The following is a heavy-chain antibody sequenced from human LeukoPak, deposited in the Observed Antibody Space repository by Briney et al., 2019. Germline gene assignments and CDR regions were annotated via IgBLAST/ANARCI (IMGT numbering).Heavy chain of an antibody. Sequence: SVKVSCKASGGTFSSYAISWVRQAPGQGLEWMGGIIPIFGTANYAQKFQGRVTITTDESTSTAYMELSSLRSEDTTVYYCARCRVHYYYMDVWGKGITVTVSS. CDR2: IIPIFGTA. CDR3: ARCRVHYYYMDV. D-gene: IGHD3-10*01. CDR1: GGTFSSYA. V-gene: IGHV1-69*05. J-gene: IGHJ6*03.